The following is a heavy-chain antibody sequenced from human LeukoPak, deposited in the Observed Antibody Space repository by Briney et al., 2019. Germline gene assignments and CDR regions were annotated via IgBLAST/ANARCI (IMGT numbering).Heavy chain of an antibody. CDR1: GGSISSGSYY. CDR2: IYTSGST. J-gene: IGHJ4*02. D-gene: IGHD2-15*01. Sequence: SQTLSLTCTVSGGSISSGSYYWSWIRQPAGKGLESIGRIYTSGSTNYNPSLKSRVTISVHTSKNQFSLKLSSVTAADTAVYYCARDPGAATGGPYFFDYWGQGTLVTVSS. CDR3: ARDPGAATGGPYFFDY. V-gene: IGHV4-61*02.